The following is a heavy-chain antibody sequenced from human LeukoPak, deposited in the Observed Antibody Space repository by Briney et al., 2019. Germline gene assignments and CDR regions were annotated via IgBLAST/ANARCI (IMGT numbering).Heavy chain of an antibody. CDR1: GFTFSSYW. CDR3: ARTGWFGELYFDY. D-gene: IGHD3-10*01. J-gene: IGHJ4*02. V-gene: IGHV3-64*01. CDR2: ISSNGGST. Sequence: GGSLRLSCAASGFTFSSYWMHWVRQAPGKGLEYVSAISSNGGSTYYANSVKGRFTISRDNSKNTLYLQMGSLRAEDMAVYYCARTGWFGELYFDYWGQGTLVTVSS.